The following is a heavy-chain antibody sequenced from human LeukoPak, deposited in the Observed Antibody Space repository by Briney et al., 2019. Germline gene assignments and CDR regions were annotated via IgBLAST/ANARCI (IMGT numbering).Heavy chain of an antibody. CDR1: GFTFSDYY. CDR3: ARRVVTAIRDSFYI. V-gene: IGHV3-11*01. Sequence: PGGSLRLSCAASGFTFSDYYMTWIRQAPGKGLEWVSYISSSGSTRYYADSVKGRFTISRDNAKNSLYLEMNSLRAEDTAVYYCARRVVTAIRDSFYIWGQGTMVTGSS. D-gene: IGHD2-21*02. CDR2: ISSSGSTR. J-gene: IGHJ3*02.